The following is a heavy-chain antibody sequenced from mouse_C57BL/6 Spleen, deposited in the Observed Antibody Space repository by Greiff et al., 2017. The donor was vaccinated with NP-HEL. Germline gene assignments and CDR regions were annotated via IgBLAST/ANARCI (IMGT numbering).Heavy chain of an antibody. CDR3: ARSYDGYYWFAY. Sequence: VQLQQPGAELVKPGASVKMSCKASGYTFTSYWITWVKQRPGQGLEWIGDIYPGSGSTNYNEKFKSKATLTVDTSSSTAYIQLSSLTSEDSAVYYCARSYDGYYWFAYWGQGTLVTVSA. D-gene: IGHD2-3*01. CDR1: GYTFTSYW. J-gene: IGHJ3*01. V-gene: IGHV1-55*01. CDR2: IYPGSGST.